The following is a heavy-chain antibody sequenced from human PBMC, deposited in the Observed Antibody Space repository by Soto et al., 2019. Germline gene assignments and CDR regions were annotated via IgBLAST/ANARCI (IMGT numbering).Heavy chain of an antibody. CDR3: ARGAYYYDSSGYYADAFDI. CDR1: GYTFTSYA. D-gene: IGHD3-22*01. V-gene: IGHV1-3*01. CDR2: INAGNGNT. Sequence: GASVKVSCKASGYTFTSYAMHWVRQAPGQRLEWMGWINAGNGNTKYSQKFQGRVTITRDTSASTAYMELSSLRSEDTAVYYCARGAYYYDSSGYYADAFDIWGQGTMVTVSS. J-gene: IGHJ3*02.